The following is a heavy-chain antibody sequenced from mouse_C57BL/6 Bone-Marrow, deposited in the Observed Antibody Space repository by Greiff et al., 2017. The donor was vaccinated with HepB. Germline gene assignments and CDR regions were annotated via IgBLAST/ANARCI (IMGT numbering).Heavy chain of an antibody. Sequence: DVMLVESGGGLVKPGGSLKLSCAASGFTFSSYAMSWVRQNPEKRLEWVATISDGGSYTYYPDNVKGRFTISRDNAKNNLYLQMSHLKSEDTAMYYCARGRLRLTYWGQGTLVTVSA. J-gene: IGHJ3*01. V-gene: IGHV5-4*03. CDR1: GFTFSSYA. CDR2: ISDGGSYT. CDR3: ARGRLRLTY. D-gene: IGHD2-2*01.